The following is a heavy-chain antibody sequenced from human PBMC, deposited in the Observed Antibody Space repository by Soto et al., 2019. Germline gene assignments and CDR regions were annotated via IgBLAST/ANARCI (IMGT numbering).Heavy chain of an antibody. CDR2: INGYNGNT. Sequence: QVQLMQSGAEVKKPGASVKVSCKTSGYTFTSYGISWVRQAPGQGLEWMGWINGYNGNTNYAQKLQGRVTMTTDTSTSTAYMELRSLRSDDTAVYYCARMGDARYYVFGMEVWGQGTTVTVSS. CDR3: ARMGDARYYVFGMEV. D-gene: IGHD3-16*01. V-gene: IGHV1-18*01. CDR1: GYTFTSYG. J-gene: IGHJ6*02.